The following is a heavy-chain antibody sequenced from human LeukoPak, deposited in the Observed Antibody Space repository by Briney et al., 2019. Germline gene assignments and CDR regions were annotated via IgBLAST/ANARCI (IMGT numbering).Heavy chain of an antibody. CDR3: ARDLTMVRGVED. D-gene: IGHD3-10*01. Sequence: GGSLRLSCAASGFAFSSFGMHWVRQAPGKGLEWVAFIRYDGSIKYFADSVKGRFTISRDNAKNSLYLQMNSLRAEDTAVYYCARDLTMVRGVEDWGQGTLVTVSS. V-gene: IGHV3-30*02. CDR1: GFAFSSFG. CDR2: IRYDGSIK. J-gene: IGHJ4*02.